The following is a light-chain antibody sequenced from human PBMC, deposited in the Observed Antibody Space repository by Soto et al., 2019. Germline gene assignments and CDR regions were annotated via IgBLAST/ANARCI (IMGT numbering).Light chain of an antibody. CDR1: SGHSSYA. J-gene: IGLJ3*02. Sequence: QSVLTQSPSASASLGASVKLTCTLSSGHSSYAIAWHQQQPEKGPRYLMKLNSDGSHSKGDGIPDRFSGSSSGAERYLTISSLPSEDEADYYCQTWGTGLWVFGGGTKLTVL. CDR3: QTWGTGLWV. V-gene: IGLV4-69*01. CDR2: LNSDGSH.